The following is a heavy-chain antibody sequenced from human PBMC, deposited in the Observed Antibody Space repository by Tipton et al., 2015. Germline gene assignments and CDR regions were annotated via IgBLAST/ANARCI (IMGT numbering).Heavy chain of an antibody. Sequence: QSGPEVKKPGASVKVSCKASGYTLASYYMHWVRQAPGQGLEWMGIINPSGQSTTSARKFQGRVTMTSDTSTSTVYMELSSLRSEDTAVYYCARPHYTYGYSYFDYWGQGTLVTVSS. CDR3: ARPHYTYGYSYFDY. D-gene: IGHD5-18*01. V-gene: IGHV1-46*01. CDR2: INPSGQST. J-gene: IGHJ4*02. CDR1: GYTLASYY.